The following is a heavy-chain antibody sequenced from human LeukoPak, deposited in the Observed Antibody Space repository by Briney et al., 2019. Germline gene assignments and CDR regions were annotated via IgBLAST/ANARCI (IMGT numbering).Heavy chain of an antibody. CDR2: INHSGST. J-gene: IGHJ6*03. D-gene: IGHD3-22*01. Sequence: KPSETLSLTCAVYGGSFSGYYWSWIRQPPGKGLEWIGEINHSGSTNYNPSLKSRVTISVDTSKNQFSLKLSSATAADTAVYYCARGYYDSSGYYYHYYYYYMDVWGKGTTVTVSS. CDR3: ARGYYDSSGYYYHYYYYYMDV. CDR1: GGSFSGYY. V-gene: IGHV4-34*01.